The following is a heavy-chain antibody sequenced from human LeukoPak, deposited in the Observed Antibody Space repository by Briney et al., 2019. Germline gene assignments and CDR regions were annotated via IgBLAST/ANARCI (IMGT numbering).Heavy chain of an antibody. Sequence: GRSLRLSCAASGFTFSSYAMHWVRQAPGKGLEWVAVISYDGSNKYYADSVKGRFTISRDNSKNTLYLQMNSLRAEDTAVYYCARGGIAAAGNEGPPGNYWGQGTLVTVSS. D-gene: IGHD6-13*01. J-gene: IGHJ4*02. V-gene: IGHV3-30*01. CDR1: GFTFSSYA. CDR3: ARGGIAAAGNEGPPGNY. CDR2: ISYDGSNK.